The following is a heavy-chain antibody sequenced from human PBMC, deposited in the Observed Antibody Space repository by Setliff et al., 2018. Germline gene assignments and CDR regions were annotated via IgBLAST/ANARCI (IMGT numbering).Heavy chain of an antibody. CDR3: ARRGYYYGWGDSNAFDI. CDR1: GGSISTSSY. Sequence: SETLSLTCTISGGSISTSSYWGWIRQPPGKGLEWIGSIYYSGTTYYNPSLKSRVTISVDTSKNQFSLKLSSVTAADTAVYYCARRGYYYGWGDSNAFDIWGQGTMVTVSS. D-gene: IGHD3-10*01. CDR2: IYYSGTT. V-gene: IGHV4-39*01. J-gene: IGHJ3*02.